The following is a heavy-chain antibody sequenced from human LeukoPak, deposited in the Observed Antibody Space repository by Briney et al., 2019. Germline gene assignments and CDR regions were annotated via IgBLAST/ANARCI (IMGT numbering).Heavy chain of an antibody. CDR2: IIPIFGTA. Sequence: SVKVSCKASGGTFSSYAIIWVRQAPGQGLEWMGGIIPIFGTANYAQKFQGRVTITADESTSTAYMELSSLRSEDTAVYYCARDAGEMATSTFDYWGQGTLVTVSS. CDR1: GGTFSSYA. J-gene: IGHJ4*02. CDR3: ARDAGEMATSTFDY. V-gene: IGHV1-69*01. D-gene: IGHD5-24*01.